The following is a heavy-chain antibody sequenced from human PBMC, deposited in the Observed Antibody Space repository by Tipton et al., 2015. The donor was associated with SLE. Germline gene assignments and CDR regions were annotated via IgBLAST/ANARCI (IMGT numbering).Heavy chain of an antibody. V-gene: IGHV4-61*09. CDR1: GDSISSGRHY. J-gene: IGHJ6*03. Sequence: TLSLTCTVSGDSISSGRHYWSWIRQPAGKGLEWIGHIYENGGTNYNPSLRSRVTMSVDTSKSQFSLKLGSVTAADTAMYYCARGPGIERNYYYYYYMDVWGKGTTVTVSS. CDR2: IYENGGT. CDR3: ARGPGIERNYYYYYYMDV. D-gene: IGHD3-10*01.